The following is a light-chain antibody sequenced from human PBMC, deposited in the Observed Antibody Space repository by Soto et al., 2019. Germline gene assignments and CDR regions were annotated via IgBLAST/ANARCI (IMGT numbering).Light chain of an antibody. Sequence: MPMTHAPSSLSAAVRDRFTITCRASQSIRTWFALYHHKTGKATKLLXXDAXTVESGVPSRFSGSGSGTDFALIISSLHSEDISGYYCQQYNNWPPCTFGQGTKVDIK. CDR3: QQYNNWPPCT. CDR1: QSIRTW. J-gene: IGKJ1*01. CDR2: DAX. V-gene: IGKV1-5*01.